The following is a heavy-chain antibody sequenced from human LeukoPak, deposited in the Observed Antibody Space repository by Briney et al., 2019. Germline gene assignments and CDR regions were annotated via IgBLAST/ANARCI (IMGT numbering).Heavy chain of an antibody. CDR1: GASITTTILD. CDR3: ARFKGGTGFDY. J-gene: IGHJ4*02. D-gene: IGHD1-26*01. V-gene: IGHV4-39*01. CDR2: ISSSGRA. Sequence: SETLSLTCAVSGASITTTILDWAWIRQPPGQDLEWIATISSSGRAYYNPSLMSRVTISVDTSKNQFSLDLNSVTAADTGLFYCARFKGGTGFDYWGQGILVIVSS.